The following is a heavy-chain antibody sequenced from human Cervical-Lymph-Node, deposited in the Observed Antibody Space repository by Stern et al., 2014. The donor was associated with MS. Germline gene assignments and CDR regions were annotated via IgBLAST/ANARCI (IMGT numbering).Heavy chain of an antibody. D-gene: IGHD5-18*01. CDR3: ARVGYSDPNFDY. CDR2: IRIKRNSYTT. CDR1: GLIFSDHY. Sequence: EVQLVQSGGGLVQPGGSLRLSCAASGLIFSDHYMDWVRQAPGKGLEWVGRIRIKRNSYTTEYATSVRGRFTISRDDSKNSLYLQLNSLKTEDTAVYYCARVGYSDPNFDYWGQGTLVTVS. V-gene: IGHV3-72*01. J-gene: IGHJ4*02.